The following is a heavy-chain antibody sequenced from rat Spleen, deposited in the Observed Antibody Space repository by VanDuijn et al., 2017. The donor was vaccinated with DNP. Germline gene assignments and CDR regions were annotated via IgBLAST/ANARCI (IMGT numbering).Heavy chain of an antibody. J-gene: IGHJ2*01. D-gene: IGHD4-1*01. CDR1: GFTLSDYY. CDR3: ARHVLPLRVWDY. CDR2: IGYDGGP. V-gene: IGHV5-22*01. Sequence: EVQLVESGGGLVQPGRSLKLSCVASGFTLSDYYMAWVRQAPTKGLEWVAYIGYDGGPFYRNSVKGRFTISRDNAKSTLYLQMNSLRSEDMATYYCARHVLPLRVWDYWGQGVMVTVSS.